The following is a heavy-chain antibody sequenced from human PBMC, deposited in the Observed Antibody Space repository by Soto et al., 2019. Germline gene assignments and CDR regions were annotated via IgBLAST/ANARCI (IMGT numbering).Heavy chain of an antibody. V-gene: IGHV4-59*08. CDR2: LYDTVST. J-gene: IGHJ4*02. CDR3: ARHVGSWDRGDYSLAY. CDR1: GGSISSYF. D-gene: IGHD4-17*01. Sequence: QVQLQESGPGLVKPSETLSLTCTVSGGSISSYFWSWIRQPPGRGLELIGFLYDTVSTNYNPSLKSGVTISVDTSKNQFSLKLTSVTAADTAVYYCARHVGSWDRGDYSLAYWGQGTLVTVSS.